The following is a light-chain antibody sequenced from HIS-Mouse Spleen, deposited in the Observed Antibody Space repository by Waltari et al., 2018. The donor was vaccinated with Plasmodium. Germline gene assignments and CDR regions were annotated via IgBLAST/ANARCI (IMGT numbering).Light chain of an antibody. CDR2: KVS. Sequence: DVVMTQSPLSLPVTLGQPASISCRSSQSLVHSDGNTYLNWFQQRPGQSPRRIIYKVSNRDSGVPDRFSGSGSGTDFTLKSSRVEAEDVGVYYCMQGTHWPPGSLTCGGGTKVEIK. CDR3: MQGTHWPPGSLT. CDR1: QSLVHSDGNTY. V-gene: IGKV2-30*02. J-gene: IGKJ4*01.